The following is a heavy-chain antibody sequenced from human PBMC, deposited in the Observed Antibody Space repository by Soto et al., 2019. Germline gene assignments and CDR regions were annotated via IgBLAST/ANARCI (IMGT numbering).Heavy chain of an antibody. CDR2: IQSEIDGGTA. J-gene: IGHJ3*02. Sequence: EVQLVASGGGLVKPGGSLRLSCAASGFTLTNARMTWVRQAPGKGLEWVGSIQSEIDGGTADYPAAVQGRFTISRDDSKHTPHLQLNSLKTEDTAVYYCTTDYGWAFGIWGQGTMVSVFS. CDR1: GFTLTNAR. CDR3: TTDYGWAFGI. V-gene: IGHV3-15*01. D-gene: IGHD4-17*01.